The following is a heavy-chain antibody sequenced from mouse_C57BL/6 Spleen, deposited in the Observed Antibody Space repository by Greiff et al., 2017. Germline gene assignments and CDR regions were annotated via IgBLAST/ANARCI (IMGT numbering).Heavy chain of an antibody. Sequence: QVQLKQSGPERVKPGASVKISCKASGYAFSSSWMNWVKQRPGKGLEWIGRIYPGDGDTNYNGKFKGKATLTADKSSSTAYMQLSSLTSEDSAVYFCARRGYYSAMDYWGQGTSVTVSS. J-gene: IGHJ4*01. V-gene: IGHV1-82*01. CDR2: IYPGDGDT. CDR3: ARRGYYSAMDY. CDR1: GYAFSSSW.